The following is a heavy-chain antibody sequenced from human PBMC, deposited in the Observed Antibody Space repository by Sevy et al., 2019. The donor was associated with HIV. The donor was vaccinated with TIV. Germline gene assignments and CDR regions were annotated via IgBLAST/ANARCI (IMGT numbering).Heavy chain of an antibody. Sequence: SETLSLTCTVSGGSISSYYWSWIRQPPGKGLEWIGYIYYSGSINYNPSLKSRVTISVDTSKNQFSLKLSSVTAADTAVYDCARESPVGIAAAGQDAFDIWGQGTMVTVSS. CDR3: ARESPVGIAAAGQDAFDI. CDR2: IYYSGSI. V-gene: IGHV4-59*01. D-gene: IGHD6-13*01. J-gene: IGHJ3*02. CDR1: GGSISSYY.